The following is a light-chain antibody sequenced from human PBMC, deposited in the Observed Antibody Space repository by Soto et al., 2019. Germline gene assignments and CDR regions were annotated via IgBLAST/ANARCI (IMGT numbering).Light chain of an antibody. CDR3: QQYANSPCT. CDR2: GAS. CDR1: QSVSSNY. V-gene: IGKV3-20*01. Sequence: EIVLTQSPGTLPLSPGERATLSCRASQSVSSNYLVWYQQKPGQAPRPLIYGASSRATGISDRFSGSGSGTGFTLTISRLEPEDFAVYYCQQYANSPCTFGQGSKLEIK. J-gene: IGKJ2*02.